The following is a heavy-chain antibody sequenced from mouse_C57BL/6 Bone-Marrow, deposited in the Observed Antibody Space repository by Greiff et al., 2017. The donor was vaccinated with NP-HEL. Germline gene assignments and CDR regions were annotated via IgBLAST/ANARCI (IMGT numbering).Heavy chain of an antibody. V-gene: IGHV7-1*01. CDR1: GFTFSDFY. D-gene: IGHD2-3*01. CDR3: ARDSYDLYAMDY. J-gene: IGHJ4*01. Sequence: EVKVVESGGGLVQSGRSLRLSCATSGFTFSDFYMEWVRQAPGKGLEWIAASRNKANDYTTEYSASVKGRFIVSRDTSQSILYLQMNALRAEDTAIYYCARDSYDLYAMDYWGQGTSVTVSS. CDR2: SRNKANDYTT.